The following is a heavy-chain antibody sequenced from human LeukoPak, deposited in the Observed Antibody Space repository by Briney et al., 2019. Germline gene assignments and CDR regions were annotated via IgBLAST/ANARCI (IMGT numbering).Heavy chain of an antibody. CDR3: ARDRCGSCTNWFDP. D-gene: IGHD2-15*01. CDR1: GFTFSSYS. CDR2: ISSSSSYI. Sequence: GWSLRLSCAASGFTFSSYSMNWVRQAPGKGLEWVSSISSSSSYIYYADSVKGRFTISRDNAKNSLYLQMNSLRAEDTAVYYCARDRCGSCTNWFDPWGQGTLVTVSS. V-gene: IGHV3-21*01. J-gene: IGHJ5*02.